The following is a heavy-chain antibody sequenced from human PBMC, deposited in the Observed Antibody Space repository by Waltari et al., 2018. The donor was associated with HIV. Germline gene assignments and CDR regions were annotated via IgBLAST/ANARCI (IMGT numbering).Heavy chain of an antibody. J-gene: IGHJ5*02. CDR1: GGSISSYY. V-gene: IGHV4-4*07. CDR2: IYTSEST. Sequence: QVQLQESGPGLVKPSETLFLTCTVSGGSISSYYWSWIRQPAGKGLEWIGRIYTSESTNYNPSLKSRVTMSVDTSKNQFSLRLSSVTAADTAVYYCARAYLGWSSNWFDPWGQGTLVTVSS. D-gene: IGHD7-27*01. CDR3: ARAYLGWSSNWFDP.